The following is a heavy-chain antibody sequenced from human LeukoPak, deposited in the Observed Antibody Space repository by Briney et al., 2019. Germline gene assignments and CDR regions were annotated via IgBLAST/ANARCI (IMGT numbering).Heavy chain of an antibody. CDR3: PQVARGGETCYFDQ. V-gene: IGHV4-59*01. D-gene: IGHD3-10*01. CDR1: GGTIRGAY. CDR2: IYNSGNT. J-gene: IGHJ4*02. Sequence: SETLSLTCIVSGGTIRGAYWSCIRQPPGKGLEWIGYIYNSGNTNYNPSLKSRVTISLDTSNNQSSLKLSSVTAADTAVYYYPQVARGGETCYFDQWGQGSLVTASS.